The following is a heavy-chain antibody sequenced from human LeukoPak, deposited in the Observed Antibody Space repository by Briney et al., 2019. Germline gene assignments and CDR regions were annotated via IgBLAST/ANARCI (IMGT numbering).Heavy chain of an antibody. Sequence: GGSLRLSCAASGFTFSSSAMNWVRQAPGKGLEWVSSISVSGDRTYYADSVKGRFTISRDNSKNTLFLQMNSLRAEDTAVYYCAKGYYGSGSYGWFDYWGQGTLVTVSS. D-gene: IGHD3-10*01. J-gene: IGHJ4*02. V-gene: IGHV3-23*01. CDR2: ISVSGDRT. CDR1: GFTFSSSA. CDR3: AKGYYGSGSYGWFDY.